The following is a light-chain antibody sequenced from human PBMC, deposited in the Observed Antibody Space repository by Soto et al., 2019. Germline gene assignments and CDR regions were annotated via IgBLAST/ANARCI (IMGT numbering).Light chain of an antibody. CDR1: QSVSSTY. J-gene: IGKJ4*01. Sequence: EVVLTQSPGTLSLSPGERATLSCRASQSVSSTYLAWYQQKPGQAPRLLISGASSRATGIPDRFSGSGSGTDFTLTISRLEPEDFAEYYCQQYGSSPLTFGGGTKVEIK. V-gene: IGKV3-20*01. CDR3: QQYGSSPLT. CDR2: GAS.